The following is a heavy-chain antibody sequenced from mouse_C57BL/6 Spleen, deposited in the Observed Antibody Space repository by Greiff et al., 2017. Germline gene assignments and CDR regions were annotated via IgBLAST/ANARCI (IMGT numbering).Heavy chain of an antibody. CDR2: IDPSDSYT. Sequence: QVQLQQPGAELVMPGASVKLSCKASGYTFTSYWMHWVKQRPGQGLEWIGEIDPSDSYTNYNQKFKGKSTLTVDKSSSTASMQLSSLTSEDSAVYYCARVGRAYFDYWGQGTTLTVSS. CDR3: ARVGRAYFDY. D-gene: IGHD3-3*01. CDR1: GYTFTSYW. V-gene: IGHV1-69*01. J-gene: IGHJ2*01.